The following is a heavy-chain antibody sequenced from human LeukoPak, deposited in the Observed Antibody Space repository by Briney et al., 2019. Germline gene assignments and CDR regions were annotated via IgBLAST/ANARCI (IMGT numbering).Heavy chain of an antibody. Sequence: ASVKVSCKASGYIFTTYDIGWVRQAIGQGLEWMGWLNPNSGNAGYAQKFQGRVTISRNTSISTAYMELSSLRSDDTAIYYCARRKFLGWFDPWGQGTLVTVSS. CDR2: LNPNSGNA. CDR3: ARRKFLGWFDP. CDR1: GYIFTTYD. J-gene: IGHJ5*02. D-gene: IGHD7-27*01. V-gene: IGHV1-8*03.